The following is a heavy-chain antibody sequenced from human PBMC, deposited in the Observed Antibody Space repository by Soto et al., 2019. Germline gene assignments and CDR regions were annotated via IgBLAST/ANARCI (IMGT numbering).Heavy chain of an antibody. CDR3: ARETQYQTTELFGVVNPHFDY. J-gene: IGHJ4*02. Sequence: ASVTVSFKASGYTFTSYGLSYVRQAPGQGRAGMGWISAYNSNTNYAQKLQGRVTMTKDTSTSTAYIELRSLRSDDTAVYFCARETQYQTTELFGVVNPHFDYWGQGTLVTVSS. CDR1: GYTFTSYG. CDR2: ISAYNSNT. V-gene: IGHV1-18*04. D-gene: IGHD3-3*01.